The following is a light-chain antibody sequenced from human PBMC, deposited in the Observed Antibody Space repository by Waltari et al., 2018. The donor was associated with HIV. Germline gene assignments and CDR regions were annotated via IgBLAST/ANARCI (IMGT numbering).Light chain of an antibody. CDR3: QQRSNWLT. V-gene: IGKV3-11*01. CDR1: QSVGSY. J-gene: IGKJ4*01. CDR2: DES. Sequence: EIVLTQSPATLSLSPGERATLSCRASQSVGSYLAWYQQKPGQAPRLLIYDESKRATGIPARFSGSGPGTDFTLTISSLEPEDFAVYYCQQRSNWLTFGGGTKVEIK.